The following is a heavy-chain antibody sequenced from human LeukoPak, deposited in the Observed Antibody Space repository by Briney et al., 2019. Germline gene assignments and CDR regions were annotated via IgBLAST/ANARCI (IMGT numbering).Heavy chain of an antibody. CDR2: ISGSGGST. D-gene: IGHD4-23*01. CDR3: AKAYGGLGAFDI. J-gene: IGHJ3*02. Sequence: GGSLRLSCAASGFTFSSYAMSWVRQAPGNGLEWVSAISGSGGSTYYADSVKGRFTISRDNSKNTLYLQMNSLRAEDTAVYYCAKAYGGLGAFDIWGQGTMVTVSS. V-gene: IGHV3-23*01. CDR1: GFTFSSYA.